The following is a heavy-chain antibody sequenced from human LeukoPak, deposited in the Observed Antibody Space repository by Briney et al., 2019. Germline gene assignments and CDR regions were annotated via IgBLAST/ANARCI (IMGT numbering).Heavy chain of an antibody. V-gene: IGHV3-21*01. CDR1: GFTFSSYS. J-gene: IGHJ4*02. CDR2: ISSSSSYI. Sequence: GGSLRLSCAASGFTFSSYSMNWVRQAPGEGLEWVSSISSSSSYIYYADSVKGRFTISRDNAKNSLYLQMNSLRAEDTAVYYCARAQPRDWLLEGKADYWGQGTLVTVSS. D-gene: IGHD3-9*01. CDR3: ARAQPRDWLLEGKADY.